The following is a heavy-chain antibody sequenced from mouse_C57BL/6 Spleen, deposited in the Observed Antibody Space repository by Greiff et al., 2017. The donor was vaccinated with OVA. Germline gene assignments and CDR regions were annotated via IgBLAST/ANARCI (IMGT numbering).Heavy chain of an antibody. V-gene: IGHV5-4*03. D-gene: IGHD2-5*01. CDR1: GFTFSSYA. Sequence: EVMLVESGGGLVKPGGSLKLSCAASGFTFSSYAMSWVRQTPEKRLEWVATISDGGSYTYYPDNVKGRFTISRDNAKNNLYLQMSHLKSEDTAMYYCARAYYSSFDYWGQGTTLTVSS. J-gene: IGHJ2*01. CDR3: ARAYYSSFDY. CDR2: ISDGGSYT.